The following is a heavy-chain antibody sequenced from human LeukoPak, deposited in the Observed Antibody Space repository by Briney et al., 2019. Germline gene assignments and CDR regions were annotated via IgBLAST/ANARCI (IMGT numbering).Heavy chain of an antibody. CDR1: GYTFTGYY. Sequence: ASVKVSCKASGYTFTGYYVHWVRQAPGQGLEWMGWINPNSGGTNYAQKFQGSVTMTRDTSISTAYMELSRLRSDDTAVYYCARDGARGGSYYSAFDYWGQGTLVTVSS. CDR2: INPNSGGT. V-gene: IGHV1-2*02. D-gene: IGHD1-26*01. J-gene: IGHJ4*02. CDR3: ARDGARGGSYYSAFDY.